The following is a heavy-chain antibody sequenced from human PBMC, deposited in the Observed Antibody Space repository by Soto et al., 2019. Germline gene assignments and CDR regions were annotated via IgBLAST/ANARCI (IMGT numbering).Heavy chain of an antibody. CDR2: MNPNSGNT. CDR1: GYTFTSYD. Sequence: ASVKVSCKASGYTFTSYDINWVRQATGQGLEWMGWMNPNSGNTGYAQKFQGRVPMTRNTSISTAYMELSSLRSEDTAVYYGARGIGVLPSYYYYYMDVWGKGTTVTVSS. J-gene: IGHJ6*03. V-gene: IGHV1-8*01. D-gene: IGHD1-26*01. CDR3: ARGIGVLPSYYYYYMDV.